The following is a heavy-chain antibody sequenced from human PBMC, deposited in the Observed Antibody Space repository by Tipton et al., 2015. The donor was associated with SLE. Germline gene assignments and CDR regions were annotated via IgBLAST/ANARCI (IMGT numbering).Heavy chain of an antibody. D-gene: IGHD6-13*01. J-gene: IGHJ4*02. V-gene: IGHV3-23*01. Sequence: SLRLSCAASGFTFSSYAMSWARQAPGKGLEWVSAISGSGGSTYYADSVKGRFTISRDNSKNTLYLQMNSLRAEDTAVYYCAKGSSSWYFPSLGYWGQGTLVTVSS. CDR1: GFTFSSYA. CDR3: AKGSSSWYFPSLGY. CDR2: ISGSGGST.